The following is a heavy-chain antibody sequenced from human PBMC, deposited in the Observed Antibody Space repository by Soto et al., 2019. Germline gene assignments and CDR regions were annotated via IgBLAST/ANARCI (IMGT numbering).Heavy chain of an antibody. J-gene: IGHJ6*02. CDR2: ISYSGNT. D-gene: IGHD6-6*01. V-gene: IGHV4-39*01. Sequence: PSETLSLTCTVSGDSITRRSFFWAWIRQPPGKRLEWIASISYSGNTYYNPSLKSRVTISGDTSKSQFSLKLSSVTAADTAVYWCARSSYGFDVWGPGTAVTVSS. CDR3: ARSSYGFDV. CDR1: GDSITRRSFF.